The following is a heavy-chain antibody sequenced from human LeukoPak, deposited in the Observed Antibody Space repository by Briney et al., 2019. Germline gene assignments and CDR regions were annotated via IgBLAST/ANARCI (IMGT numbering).Heavy chain of an antibody. V-gene: IGHV3-23*01. CDR1: GFTFSSYA. CDR2: ISGSGGST. J-gene: IGHJ6*02. Sequence: GSLRLSCAASGFTFSSYAMSWVRQAPGKGLEWVSAISGSGGSTYYADSVKGRFTISRDNSKNTLYLQMNSLRAEDTAVYYCAKGLDIVVVVAANDGMDVWGQGTTVTVSS. CDR3: AKGLDIVVVVAANDGMDV. D-gene: IGHD2-15*01.